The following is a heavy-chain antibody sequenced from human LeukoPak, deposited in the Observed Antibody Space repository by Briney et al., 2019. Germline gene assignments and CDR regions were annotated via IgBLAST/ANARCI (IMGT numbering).Heavy chain of an antibody. Sequence: GGSLRLSCAASGFAVSNNYMSWVRQAPGKGLEWVSVIYSGGGTYYANSVKGRFTISRDNSKNTLYLQMNSLRAEDTAVYYCARGGRYNESSGYYHDAFDIWGQGTMVTVSS. CDR3: ARGGRYNESSGYYHDAFDI. V-gene: IGHV3-53*01. D-gene: IGHD3-22*01. J-gene: IGHJ3*02. CDR1: GFAVSNNY. CDR2: IYSGGGT.